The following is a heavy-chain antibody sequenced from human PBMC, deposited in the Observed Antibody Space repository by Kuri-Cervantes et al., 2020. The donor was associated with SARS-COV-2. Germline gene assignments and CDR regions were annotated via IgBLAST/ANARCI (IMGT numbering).Heavy chain of an antibody. D-gene: IGHD2-2*01. J-gene: IGHJ6*02. Sequence: GESLKISCAASGFTFSSYGMHWVRQAPGKGLEWVAVISYDGSNKYYADSVKGRFTISRDNSKNTLYLQMNSLRAEDTAVYYCARAPIYCSSTSCYGAYGMDVWGQGTTVTVSS. CDR3: ARAPIYCSSTSCYGAYGMDV. CDR1: GFTFSSYG. V-gene: IGHV3-30*03. CDR2: ISYDGSNK.